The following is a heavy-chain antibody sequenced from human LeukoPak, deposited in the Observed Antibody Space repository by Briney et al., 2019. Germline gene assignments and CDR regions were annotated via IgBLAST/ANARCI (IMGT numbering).Heavy chain of an antibody. Sequence: GGSLRLSCAASGFTFSSYAMSWVRQAPGKGLEWVSAIRRAGGSTYYADSVKGRFTISRDNSKNTLYLQMNSLRAEDTAVYYCANTDYYDTSALDYWGQGTLVTVSS. CDR2: IRRAGGST. CDR1: GFTFSSYA. J-gene: IGHJ4*02. CDR3: ANTDYYDTSALDY. V-gene: IGHV3-23*01. D-gene: IGHD3-22*01.